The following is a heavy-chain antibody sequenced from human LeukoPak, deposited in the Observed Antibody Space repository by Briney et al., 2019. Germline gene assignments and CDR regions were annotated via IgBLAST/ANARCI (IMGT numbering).Heavy chain of an antibody. J-gene: IGHJ4*02. Sequence: GGPLRLSCAASGFTFSSYAMSWIRQAPGKGLEWVSAISGSGGSTYYADSVKGRFTISRDNSKNTLYLQMNSLRAEDTAVYYCAKVHSSSWYVPYDYWGQGTLVTVSS. CDR3: AKVHSSSWYVPYDY. V-gene: IGHV3-23*01. CDR1: GFTFSSYA. CDR2: ISGSGGST. D-gene: IGHD6-13*01.